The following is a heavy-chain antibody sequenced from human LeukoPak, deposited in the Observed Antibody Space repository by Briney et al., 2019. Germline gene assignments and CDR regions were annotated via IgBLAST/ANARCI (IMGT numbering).Heavy chain of an antibody. V-gene: IGHV3-33*08. J-gene: IGHJ4*02. D-gene: IGHD3-22*01. Sequence: GGSLRLSCAASGFTFSSYGMHWVRQAPGKGLEWVAFIRYDGSNKYYADSVKGRFTISRDNSKNTLYLQMNSLRAEDTAVYYCARSGGGSSGYYEYYFDYWGQGTLVTVSS. CDR1: GFTFSSYG. CDR2: IRYDGSNK. CDR3: ARSGGGSSGYYEYYFDY.